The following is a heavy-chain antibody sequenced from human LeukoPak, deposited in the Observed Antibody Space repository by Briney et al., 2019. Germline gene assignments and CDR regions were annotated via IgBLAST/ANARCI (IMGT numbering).Heavy chain of an antibody. J-gene: IGHJ1*01. D-gene: IGHD3-16*01. Sequence: ASVKVSCKASGYTFTGYYMHWVRQAPGQGLEWMGWINPNSGGTNYAQKFQGRVTMTRDTSTSTVYMELSSLRSEDTAVYYCARDRSANDQGRYFQHWGQGTLVTVSS. CDR1: GYTFTGYY. CDR3: ARDRSANDQGRYFQH. CDR2: INPNSGGT. V-gene: IGHV1-2*02.